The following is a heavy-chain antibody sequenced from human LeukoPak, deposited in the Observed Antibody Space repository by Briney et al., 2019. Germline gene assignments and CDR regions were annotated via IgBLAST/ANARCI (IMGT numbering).Heavy chain of an antibody. CDR1: GFSFTTYA. J-gene: IGHJ4*02. Sequence: ASVKVSCKASGFSFTTYAIHWVRQAPRQRLEWMGWINPADGGTRYSQRFQGRVSITRDTSATTAYMELSSLRSEDTAVYYCARRLKGSFGNPFDYWGQGTLVTVSS. V-gene: IGHV1-3*01. CDR3: ARRLKGSFGNPFDY. CDR2: INPADGGT. D-gene: IGHD4-23*01.